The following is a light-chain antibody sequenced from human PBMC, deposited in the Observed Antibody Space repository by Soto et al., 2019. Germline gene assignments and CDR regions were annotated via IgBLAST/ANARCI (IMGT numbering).Light chain of an antibody. CDR2: DAS. V-gene: IGKV3-11*01. J-gene: IGKJ4*01. CDR1: QSVSSY. CDR3: QQRSNWPPLT. Sequence: EIVLTQSPATLSLSPGERATLSCRASQSVSSYLAWYQQKPGQAPRLLIYDASNRATGIPARFSGSGSGSDXXXXXXXXXXXXXPVYYCQQRSNWPPLTFGGGTKVEIK.